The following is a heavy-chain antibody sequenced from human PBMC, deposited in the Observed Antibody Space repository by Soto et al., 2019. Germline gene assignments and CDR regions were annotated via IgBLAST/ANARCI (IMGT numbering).Heavy chain of an antibody. CDR3: AKKISVVATSFDY. D-gene: IGHD2-15*01. V-gene: IGHV3-23*01. CDR1: GFTFSSYA. Sequence: GGSLRLSCAASGFTFSSYAMSWVRQAPGKGLEWVSAISGSGGSTYYADSVKGRFTISRDNSKNTLYLQMNRRRAEDTAVYYCAKKISVVATSFDYWGQGTLVTVSS. CDR2: ISGSGGST. J-gene: IGHJ4*02.